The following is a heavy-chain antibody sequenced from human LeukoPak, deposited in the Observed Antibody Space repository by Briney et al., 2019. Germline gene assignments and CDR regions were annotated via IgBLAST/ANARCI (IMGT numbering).Heavy chain of an antibody. D-gene: IGHD6-13*01. Sequence: GGSLRLSCAASGFTFSGSAMDWVRQASGKGLEWVGRIRSKANSYATAFGASVKGRFTISRDDSENTAYLQMNSLRAEDTAVYYCAKGILTKQQLVDHWGQGTLVTVSS. CDR3: AKGILTKQQLVDH. CDR2: IRSKANSYAT. CDR1: GFTFSGSA. J-gene: IGHJ4*02. V-gene: IGHV3-73*01.